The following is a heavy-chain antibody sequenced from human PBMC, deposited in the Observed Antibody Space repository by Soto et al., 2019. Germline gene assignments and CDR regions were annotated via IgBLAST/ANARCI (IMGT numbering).Heavy chain of an antibody. CDR3: ARRDYYYGSGSYIDY. J-gene: IGHJ4*02. CDR2: INSDGSST. Sequence: GGSLRLSCAASGFTFSTYWMHWVRQAPGKGLVWVSRINSDGSSTSYADSVKGRFTISRDNAKNTLYLQMNSLRAEDTAVYYCARRDYYYGSGSYIDYWGQGTLVTVSS. D-gene: IGHD3-10*01. V-gene: IGHV3-74*01. CDR1: GFTFSTYW.